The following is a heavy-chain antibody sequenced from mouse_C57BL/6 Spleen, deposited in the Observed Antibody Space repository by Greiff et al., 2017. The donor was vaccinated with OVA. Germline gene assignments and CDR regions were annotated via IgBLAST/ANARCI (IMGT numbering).Heavy chain of an antibody. J-gene: IGHJ4*01. CDR2: LSSGSSTI. D-gene: IGHD2-14*01. CDR1: GFTFSDYG. CDR3: ARGYSYAMDY. Sequence: DVKLVESGGGLVKPGGSLKLSCAASGFTFSDYGMHWVRQAPEKGLAWVAYLSSGSSTIYYADTVKGRFTISRDNSKNTLFLQITSLWSEETAMYYCARGYSYAMDYWGQGTSVTVSS. V-gene: IGHV5-17*01.